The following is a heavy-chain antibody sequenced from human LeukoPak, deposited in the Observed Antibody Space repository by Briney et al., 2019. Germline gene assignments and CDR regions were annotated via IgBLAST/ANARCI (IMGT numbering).Heavy chain of an antibody. D-gene: IGHD3-22*01. J-gene: IGHJ4*02. CDR3: AKRDYYDNSGYFWGYYFDY. CDR1: GFTFSSYG. CDR2: ISYDGINE. V-gene: IGHV3-30*18. Sequence: GGSLRLSCSAPGFTFSSYGMHWVRQAPGKGLEWVAFISYDGINEYYADSVKGRFTISRDNSKNTLYLQMNSLRPEDTAVYYCAKRDYYDNSGYFWGYYFDYWGQGTLVTVFS.